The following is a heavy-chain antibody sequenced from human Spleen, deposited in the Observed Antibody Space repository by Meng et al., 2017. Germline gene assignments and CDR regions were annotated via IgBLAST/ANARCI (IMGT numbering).Heavy chain of an antibody. CDR3: ARFYSSGWSDTFDI. D-gene: IGHD6-13*01. CDR1: RFTFSDYW. V-gene: IGHV3-7*01. Sequence: GESLKISCSSSRFTFSDYWMSWVRQAPGKGLEWVASINQDASEENYVDSVKGRFSISRDNAKSSVYLQMNSLRAEDTAVYFCARFYSSGWSDTFDIWGQGALVTVSS. CDR2: INQDASEE. J-gene: IGHJ3*02.